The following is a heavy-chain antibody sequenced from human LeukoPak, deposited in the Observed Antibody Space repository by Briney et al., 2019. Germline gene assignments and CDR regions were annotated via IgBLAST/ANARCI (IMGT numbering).Heavy chain of an antibody. V-gene: IGHV1-46*01. D-gene: IGHD5-12*01. Sequence: ASVKVSCKASGYTFTSYYMHWVRQAPGQGLEWMGLINPTGGSTGYAQKFQGRVTMTRDMSTSTDYMELSSLRSEDTAVYYCARGGWLRLRYFDYWGQGTLVTVSS. CDR2: INPTGGST. J-gene: IGHJ4*02. CDR3: ARGGWLRLRYFDY. CDR1: GYTFTSYY.